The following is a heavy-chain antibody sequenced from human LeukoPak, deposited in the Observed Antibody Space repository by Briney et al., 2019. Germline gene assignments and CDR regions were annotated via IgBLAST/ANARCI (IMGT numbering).Heavy chain of an antibody. D-gene: IGHD1-26*01. CDR2: IYSGGST. J-gene: IGHJ4*02. V-gene: IGHV3-66*02. Sequence: PGGSLRLSCVASGFTVSSNYMTWVRQAPGKGLEWVSVIYSGGSTYYADSVKGRFTISRDNSKNTLYLQMNSLRAEDTAVYYCARDRSGSYDYWGREPWSPSPQ. CDR1: GFTVSSNY. CDR3: ARDRSGSYDY.